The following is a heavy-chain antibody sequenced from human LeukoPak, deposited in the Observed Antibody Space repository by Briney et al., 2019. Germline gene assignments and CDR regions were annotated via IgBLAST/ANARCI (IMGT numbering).Heavy chain of an antibody. CDR3: AKGVVVVAAKYYFDY. D-gene: IGHD2-15*01. Sequence: GGSLRLSCAASGFTFSSYAMSWVRQAPGKGLEWVSAVSGSGDSTYYADSVKGRFTISRDNSKDTLYLQMNSLRAEDTAVYYCAKGVVVVAAKYYFDYWGQGTLVTVSS. J-gene: IGHJ4*02. V-gene: IGHV3-23*01. CDR1: GFTFSSYA. CDR2: VSGSGDST.